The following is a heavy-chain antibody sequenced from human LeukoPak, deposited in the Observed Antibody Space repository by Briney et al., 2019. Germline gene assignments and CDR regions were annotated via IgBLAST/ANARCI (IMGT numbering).Heavy chain of an antibody. CDR3: ATSNSRFFDY. D-gene: IGHD3-3*01. Sequence: GGSLRLSCAASGFTFSSYSMNWVRQAPGKGLEWVSSISSSSSYIYYADSVKGRFTISRNNAKNSLYLQMNSLRAEDTAVYYCATSNSRFFDYWGQGTLVTVSS. CDR2: ISSSSSYI. J-gene: IGHJ4*02. CDR1: GFTFSSYS. V-gene: IGHV3-21*04.